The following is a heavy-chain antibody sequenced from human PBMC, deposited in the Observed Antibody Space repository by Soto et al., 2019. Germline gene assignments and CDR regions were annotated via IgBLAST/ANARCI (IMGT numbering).Heavy chain of an antibody. CDR2: IYYSGST. J-gene: IGHJ6*04. Sequence: SETLSLTCTVSGGSISSYYWSWIRQPPGKGLEWIGYIYYSGSTNYNPSLKSRVTISVDTSKNQFSLKLSSVTAADTAVYYCARQGGGCSGGSCREHLPIKWGKGTTVTVSS. V-gene: IGHV4-59*08. CDR1: GGSISSYY. D-gene: IGHD2-15*01. CDR3: ARQGGGCSGGSCREHLPIK.